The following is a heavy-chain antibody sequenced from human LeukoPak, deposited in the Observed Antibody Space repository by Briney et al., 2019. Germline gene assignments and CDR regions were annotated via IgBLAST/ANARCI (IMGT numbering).Heavy chain of an antibody. CDR3: ARGTCSSTSCYAGPFYYYYYGMDV. D-gene: IGHD2-2*01. V-gene: IGHV4-34*01. CDR1: GGSFSGYY. Sequence: SETLSLTCAVYGGSFSGYYWSWIRQPPGKGLEWIGEINLSGSTNYNPSLKSRVTISVDTSKNQFSLKLSSVTAADTAVYYCARGTCSSTSCYAGPFYYYYYGMDVWGQGTTVTVSS. CDR2: INLSGST. J-gene: IGHJ6*02.